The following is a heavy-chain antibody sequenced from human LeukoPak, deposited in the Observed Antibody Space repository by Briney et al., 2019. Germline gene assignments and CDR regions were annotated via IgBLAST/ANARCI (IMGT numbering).Heavy chain of an antibody. V-gene: IGHV3-74*01. J-gene: IGHJ5*02. CDR1: GFTFSSDW. Sequence: GGSLRLSCAVSGFTFSSDWMHWVRQAPGKGLVWVSRINDDGTGTTYADSVKGRFTISRDNTKNTLYLQMNSLRAEDTAVYYCARERDGYNSDNWFDPWGQGTLVTVSS. D-gene: IGHD5-24*01. CDR3: ARERDGYNSDNWFDP. CDR2: INDDGTGT.